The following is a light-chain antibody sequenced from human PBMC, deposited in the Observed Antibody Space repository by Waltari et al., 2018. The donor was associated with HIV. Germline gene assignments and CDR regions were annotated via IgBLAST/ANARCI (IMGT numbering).Light chain of an antibody. J-gene: IGKJ4*01. Sequence: DIQMTQFPSSLSASVGDRVTITCRASQSISNYLNWYQEKPGKAPKLLIYAAYNLQSGVPSRFSGSGSGTDFTLTISSLQPEDFATYYCQHTYSLPLTFGGGTKVEIK. CDR1: QSISNY. CDR2: AAY. V-gene: IGKV1-39*01. CDR3: QHTYSLPLT.